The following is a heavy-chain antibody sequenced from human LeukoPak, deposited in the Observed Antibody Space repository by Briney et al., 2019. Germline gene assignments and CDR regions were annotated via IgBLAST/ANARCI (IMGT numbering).Heavy chain of an antibody. CDR2: IYTSGST. CDR1: GGSISSYY. J-gene: IGHJ5*02. CDR3: ARDGYYYDSSGYYFWDWFDP. D-gene: IGHD3-22*01. V-gene: IGHV4-4*07. Sequence: SETLSLTCTVSGGSISSYYWSWIRQPAGKGLEWIGRIYTSGSTNYNPSLKSRVTMSVDTAKKQYSLKLSSVTAADTAVYYCARDGYYYDSSGYYFWDWFDPWGQGTLVTVSS.